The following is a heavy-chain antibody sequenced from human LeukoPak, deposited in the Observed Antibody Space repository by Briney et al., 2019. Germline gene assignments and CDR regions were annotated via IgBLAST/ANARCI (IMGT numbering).Heavy chain of an antibody. CDR1: GYTFTSYY. D-gene: IGHD2-15*01. Sequence: ASVKVSCKASGYTFTSYYMHWVRQAPGQGLEWMGIINPSGGSTSYAQKFQGRVTMTRDMSTSTVYVELSSLRSEDTAAYYCAKDFRSRYKVVAAIYFDYWGQGTLVTVSS. CDR3: AKDFRSRYKVVAAIYFDY. CDR2: INPSGGST. J-gene: IGHJ4*02. V-gene: IGHV1-46*01.